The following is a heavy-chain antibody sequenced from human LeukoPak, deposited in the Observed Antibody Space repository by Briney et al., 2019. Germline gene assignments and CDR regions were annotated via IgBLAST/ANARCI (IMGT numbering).Heavy chain of an antibody. D-gene: IGHD6-19*01. J-gene: IGHJ4*02. CDR1: GGTFSSYA. CDR2: IIPIFGTA. V-gene: IGHV1-69*13. CDR3: ASGPTSSGVTNN. Sequence: GASVKVSCKASGGTFSSYAISWVRQAPGQGLEWMGGIIPIFGTANYAQKFQGRVTITADESTSTAYMELSSLRSEDTAVYYCASGPTSSGVTNNWGQGTLVTVSS.